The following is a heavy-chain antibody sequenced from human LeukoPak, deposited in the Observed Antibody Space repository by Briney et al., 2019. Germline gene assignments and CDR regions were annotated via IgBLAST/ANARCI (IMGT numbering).Heavy chain of an antibody. V-gene: IGHV1-2*02. J-gene: IGHJ3*02. CDR1: GYTLTGYY. CDR2: INPSSGGT. D-gene: IGHD3-10*01. Sequence: WASVKVSCKASGYTLTGYYMHWVRQAPGQGLEWMGWINPSSGGTNYAQKFQGRVTMTRDTSISTAYMELSRLRSDDTAVYYCARGWAGELLNAFDIWGQGTMVTVSS. CDR3: ARGWAGELLNAFDI.